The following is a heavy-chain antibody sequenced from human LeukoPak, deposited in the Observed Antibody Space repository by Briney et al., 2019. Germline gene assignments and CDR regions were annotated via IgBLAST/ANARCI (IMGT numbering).Heavy chain of an antibody. J-gene: IGHJ4*02. D-gene: IGHD3-22*01. CDR2: IYYSGST. CDR1: GFTFSSYT. Sequence: PGGSLRLSCAASGFTFSSYTMSWIRQPPGKGLEWIGYIYYSGSTNYNPSLKSRVTISVDTSKNQFSLKLSSVTAADTAVYCCARSRTYYYDSSGPVFDYWGQGTLVTVSS. CDR3: ARSRTYYYDSSGPVFDY. V-gene: IGHV4-59*01.